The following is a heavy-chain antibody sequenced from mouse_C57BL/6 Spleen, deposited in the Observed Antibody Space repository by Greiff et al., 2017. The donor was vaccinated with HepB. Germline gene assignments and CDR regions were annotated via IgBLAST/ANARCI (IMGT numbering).Heavy chain of an antibody. V-gene: IGHV5-16*01. D-gene: IGHD1-1*01. CDR3: AREGYGSSLMDY. CDR2: INYDGSST. CDR1: GFTFSDYY. J-gene: IGHJ4*01. Sequence: DVKLVESEGGLVQPGSSMKLSCTASGFTFSDYYMAWVRQVPEKGLEWVANINYDGSSTYYLDSLKSRFIISRDNEKNILDLQMSSLKSEDTATYYCAREGYGSSLMDYWGQGTSVTVSS.